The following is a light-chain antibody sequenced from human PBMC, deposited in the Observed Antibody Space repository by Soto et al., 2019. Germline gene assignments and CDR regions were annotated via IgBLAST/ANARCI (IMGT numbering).Light chain of an antibody. Sequence: EILCAYSPGPLSFSPVETATLSCRASQSVSSSYLAWYQQKPGQAPRLLIYGASSRATGIPDRFSGSGSGTDFTLTISSLEPEDFAVYYCQQRSNWPPITFGQGTRLEIK. CDR3: QQRSNWPPIT. CDR1: QSVSSSY. J-gene: IGKJ5*01. CDR2: GAS. V-gene: IGKV3D-20*02.